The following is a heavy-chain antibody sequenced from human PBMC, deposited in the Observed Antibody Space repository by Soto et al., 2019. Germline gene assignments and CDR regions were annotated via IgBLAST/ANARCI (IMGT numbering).Heavy chain of an antibody. CDR1: GDSVSSNSAA. J-gene: IGHJ5*02. D-gene: IGHD1-7*01. Sequence: QVPLQQSGPGLVKPSQTLSLTGAISGDSVSSNSAAWNWIRQSPSRGLAWLGRTYYRSKWYNDYPVSIKSRITINPDTYQNQCSLQLNSVTPEDTAVYYCARGGAGPGTTEGWFDPWGQGTLVTVSS. CDR3: ARGGAGPGTTEGWFDP. CDR2: TYYRSKWYN. V-gene: IGHV6-1*01.